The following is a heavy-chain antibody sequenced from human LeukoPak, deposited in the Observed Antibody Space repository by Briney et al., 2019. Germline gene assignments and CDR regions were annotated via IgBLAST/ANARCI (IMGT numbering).Heavy chain of an antibody. CDR3: ASTCRNQDWFDP. CDR1: GGTFSSYA. Sequence: ASVKVSCKASGGTFSSYAISWVRQAPGQGVEWMGGIIPIFGTANYAQKFQGRVTITADKSTSTAYMELSSLRSEDTAVYYCASTCRNQDWFDPWGQGTLVTVSS. J-gene: IGHJ5*02. V-gene: IGHV1-69*06. CDR2: IIPIFGTA. D-gene: IGHD1-14*01.